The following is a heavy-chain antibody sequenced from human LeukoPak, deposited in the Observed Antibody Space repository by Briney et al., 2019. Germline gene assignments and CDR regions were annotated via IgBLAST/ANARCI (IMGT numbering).Heavy chain of an antibody. V-gene: IGHV1-46*01. CDR1: GYTFTSYY. J-gene: IGHJ4*02. CDR3: ARDSGWWMFDY. CDR2: INPSGGST. Sequence: ASVKVSCKASGYTFTSYYIHWVRQAPGQGLEWMGIINPSGGSTSYAQKFQGRVTMTRDTSTSTVHMELSSLRSEDTAVYYCARDSGWWMFDYWGQGTLVTVSS. D-gene: IGHD6-19*01.